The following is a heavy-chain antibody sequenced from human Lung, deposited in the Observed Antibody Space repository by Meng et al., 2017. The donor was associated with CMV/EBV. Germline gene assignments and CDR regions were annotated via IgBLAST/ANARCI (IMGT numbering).Heavy chain of an antibody. CDR3: ARGEGSSWSEYFQH. V-gene: IGHV3-33*01. Sequence: AYGLTCRSYGMHWVRQAPGKGLEWVAVIWYDGSNKYYADSVKGRFTISRDNSKNTLYLQMNSLSAEDTAVYYCARGEGSSWSEYFQHWGQGTLVTVSS. CDR1: GLTCRSYG. D-gene: IGHD6-6*01. CDR2: IWYDGSNK. J-gene: IGHJ1*01.